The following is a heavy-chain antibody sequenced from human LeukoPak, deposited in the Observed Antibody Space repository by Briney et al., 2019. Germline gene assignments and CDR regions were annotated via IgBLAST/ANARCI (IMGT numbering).Heavy chain of an antibody. CDR1: GGSISNYY. J-gene: IGHJ5*02. V-gene: IGHV4-59*01. Sequence: PSETLSLTCSVSGGSISNYYWSWIRQPPGKGLEWIGYIYYSGRTNYNPSLKSRVTISVDTSRNQFSLNLNSVTAADTAVYYCATYDSGQGCFDPWGQGTLVTVSS. CDR2: IYYSGRT. D-gene: IGHD3-10*01. CDR3: ATYDSGQGCFDP.